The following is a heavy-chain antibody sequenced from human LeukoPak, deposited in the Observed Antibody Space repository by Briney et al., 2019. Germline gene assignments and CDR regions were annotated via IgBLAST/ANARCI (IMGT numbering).Heavy chain of an antibody. CDR2: IRQDGSQK. V-gene: IGHV3-7*01. J-gene: IGHJ4*02. CDR1: GFTFSSYW. CDR3: ARESGSVTSEVDFDY. Sequence: GGSLRLSCAASGFTFSSYWMSWVRQAPGKGLEWVATIRQDGSQKYYVDSVKGRFTISRDNAKNSLYLQMNSLRAEDTAVSYCARESGSVTSEVDFDYWGQGTLSPSPQ. D-gene: IGHD4-17*01.